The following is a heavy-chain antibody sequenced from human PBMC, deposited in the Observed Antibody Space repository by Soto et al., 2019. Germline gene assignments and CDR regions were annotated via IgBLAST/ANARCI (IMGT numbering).Heavy chain of an antibody. Sequence: SVKVSCKASGGTFSSYAISWVRQAPGQGLEWMGGIIPIFGTANYAQKFQGRVTITADESTSTAYMELSSLRSKDTAVYYCATRGTSPYYYYYGMDVWGQGTKVTVSS. CDR3: ATRGTSPYYYYYGMDV. V-gene: IGHV1-69*13. CDR2: IIPIFGTA. CDR1: GGTFSSYA. D-gene: IGHD2-2*01. J-gene: IGHJ6*02.